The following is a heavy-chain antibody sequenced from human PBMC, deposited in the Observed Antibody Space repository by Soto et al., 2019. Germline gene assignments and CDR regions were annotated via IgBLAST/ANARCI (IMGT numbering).Heavy chain of an antibody. V-gene: IGHV4-34*01. CDR1: GGSFSGYY. D-gene: IGHD2-15*01. J-gene: IGHJ4*02. Sequence: QVQLQQWGAGLLKPSETLSLTCAVYGGSFSGYYWSWIRQPPGKGLEWIGEINHSGSTNYNPSLKSRVTISVDTSKNQFSLKLSSVTAADTAVYYCARGVGGARVVAATQWDYWGQGTLVTVSS. CDR3: ARGVGGARVVAATQWDY. CDR2: INHSGST.